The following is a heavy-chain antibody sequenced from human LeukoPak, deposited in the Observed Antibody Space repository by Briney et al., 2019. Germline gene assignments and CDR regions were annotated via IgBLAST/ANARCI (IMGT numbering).Heavy chain of an antibody. J-gene: IGHJ4*02. CDR1: GGTFSSYA. D-gene: IGHD2-2*01. Sequence: SVKVSCKASGGTFSSYAISWVRQAPGQGLEWMGGIIPIFGSANYAQKFQGRVTITADESTSTAYMELSSLRTEDTAVYYCARAPIVVPPAAFDYWGQGTLVTVSS. CDR2: IIPIFGSA. CDR3: ARAPIVVPPAAFDY. V-gene: IGHV1-69*13.